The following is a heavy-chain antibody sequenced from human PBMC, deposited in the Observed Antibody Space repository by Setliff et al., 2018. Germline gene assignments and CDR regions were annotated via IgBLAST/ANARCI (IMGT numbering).Heavy chain of an antibody. D-gene: IGHD3-10*01. CDR2: INVGGTNT. CDR3: AKDKDVRVDYFDY. Sequence: GGSLRLSCAASGFTFSSFDMSWVRQAPGKRLEWVSIINVGGTNTYYRDSVKGRFTISRDNSKSTLYLQMNSLRAEDTAIYYCAKDKDVRVDYFDYWGPGTLVTVS. J-gene: IGHJ4*02. V-gene: IGHV3-23*01. CDR1: GFTFSSFD.